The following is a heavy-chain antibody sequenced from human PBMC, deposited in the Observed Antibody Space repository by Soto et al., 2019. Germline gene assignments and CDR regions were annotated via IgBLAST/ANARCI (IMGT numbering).Heavy chain of an antibody. Sequence: QLQESVPGLVKPSEPLSLTCTVSGGSISSSSYYWGWIRQPPGKGLELIGSIYYSGSTYYNPPLKSRVTISVDTSKKQSALKLSSVSAADTAVYNWARQSIAAANPYNWYYPWAEGTLVTVSS. CDR3: ARQSIAAANPYNWYYP. D-gene: IGHD6-13*01. J-gene: IGHJ5*02. V-gene: IGHV4-39*01. CDR1: GGSISSSSYY. CDR2: IYYSGST.